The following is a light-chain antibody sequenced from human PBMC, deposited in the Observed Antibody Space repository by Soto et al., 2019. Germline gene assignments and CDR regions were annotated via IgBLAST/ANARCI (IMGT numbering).Light chain of an antibody. CDR1: FSNIGAGYD. J-gene: IGLJ3*02. CDR3: QSFHSNRIKSV. Sequence: QSVLTQPPSVSGAPGQWVTISCTGSFSNIGAGYDVHWYQQFPGPVPKLLIYGTSNRPSGVPDRFSGSKSGTSASLALTGPEAEDGADYYCQSFHSNRIKSVFGGGTKLTVL. CDR2: GTS. V-gene: IGLV1-40*01.